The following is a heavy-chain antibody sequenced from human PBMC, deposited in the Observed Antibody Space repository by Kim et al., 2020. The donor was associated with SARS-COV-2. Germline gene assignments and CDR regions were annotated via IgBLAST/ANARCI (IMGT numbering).Heavy chain of an antibody. V-gene: IGHV4-59*01. CDR1: GGSISSYY. J-gene: IGHJ3*01. Sequence: SETLSLTCTVSGGSISSYYWSWIRQPPGKGMEWIGYIQYSGNSAYNPSLKSRVTISIDASRNQLSVRLTSVTAADTAVYYCARGVDYYDRSGFQFVDWG. CDR3: ARGVDYYDRSGFQFVD. CDR2: IQYSGNS. D-gene: IGHD3-22*01.